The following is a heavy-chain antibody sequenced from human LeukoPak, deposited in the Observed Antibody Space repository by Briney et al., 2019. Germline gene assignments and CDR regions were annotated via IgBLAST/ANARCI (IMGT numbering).Heavy chain of an antibody. J-gene: IGHJ6*04. CDR3: AKAPNYYGSGSYHSYYYYGMDV. D-gene: IGHD3-10*01. V-gene: IGHV3-23*01. CDR2: ISGSGGST. Sequence: GGSLRLSCAASGFTFSSYAMSWVRQAPGEGLESVSAISGSGGSTYYADSVKGRFTISRDNSKNTLYLQMNSLRAEDTAVYYCAKAPNYYGSGSYHSYYYYGMDVWGKGTTVTVSS. CDR1: GFTFSSYA.